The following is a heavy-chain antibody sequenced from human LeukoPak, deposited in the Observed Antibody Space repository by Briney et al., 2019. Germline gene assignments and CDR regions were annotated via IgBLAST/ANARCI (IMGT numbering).Heavy chain of an antibody. CDR3: ARDLRYYDSSGYYLDY. V-gene: IGHV1-3*01. J-gene: IGHJ4*02. Sequence: ASVQVSCKASGYTFTSYAMHWVRQAPGQRLEWMGWINAGNGNTKYSQKFQGRVTITRDTSASTAYMELSSLRSEDTAVYYCARDLRYYDSSGYYLDYWGQGTLVTVSS. D-gene: IGHD3-22*01. CDR1: GYTFTSYA. CDR2: INAGNGNT.